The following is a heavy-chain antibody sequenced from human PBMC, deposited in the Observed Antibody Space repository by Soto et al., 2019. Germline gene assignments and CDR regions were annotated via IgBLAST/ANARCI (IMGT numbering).Heavy chain of an antibody. CDR1: GYTFTSYG. Sequence: QVQLVQSGAEVKKPGASVKVSCKASGYTFTSYGISWVRQAPGQGLEWMGRISAYNGNTNYAQKLQGRVTMTPDTSTSTASMELRSLRSDDTAVYYCARVVGALGHWFDPWGQGTLVTVSS. D-gene: IGHD1-26*01. J-gene: IGHJ5*02. V-gene: IGHV1-18*01. CDR3: ARVVGALGHWFDP. CDR2: ISAYNGNT.